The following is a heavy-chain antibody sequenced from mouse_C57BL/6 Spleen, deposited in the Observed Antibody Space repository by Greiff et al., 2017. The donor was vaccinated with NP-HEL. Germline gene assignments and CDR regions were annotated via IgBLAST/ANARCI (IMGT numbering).Heavy chain of an antibody. V-gene: IGHV1-72*01. Sequence: QVQLKQPGAELVKPGASVKLSCKASGYTFTSYWMHWVKQRPGRGLEWIGRIDPNSGGTKYNEKFKSKATLTVDKPSSTAYMQLSSLTSEDSAVYYCARGGLDYYDYEGYAMDYWGQGTSVTVSS. D-gene: IGHD2-4*01. CDR1: GYTFTSYW. J-gene: IGHJ4*01. CDR2: IDPNSGGT. CDR3: ARGGLDYYDYEGYAMDY.